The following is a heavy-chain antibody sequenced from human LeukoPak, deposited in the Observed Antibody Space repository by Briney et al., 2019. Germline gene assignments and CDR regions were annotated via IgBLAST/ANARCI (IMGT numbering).Heavy chain of an antibody. J-gene: IGHJ4*02. CDR3: ARESYRLSNYHDY. CDR1: GGSISSSSYY. CDR2: IYYSGST. Sequence: SETLSLTCTVSGGSISSSSYYWGWIRQPPGKGLEWIGSIYYSGSTYYNPSLKSRVTISVDTSKNQFSLKLSSVTAADTAVYYCARESYRLSNYHDYWGQGTLVTVSS. V-gene: IGHV4-39*02. D-gene: IGHD1-26*01.